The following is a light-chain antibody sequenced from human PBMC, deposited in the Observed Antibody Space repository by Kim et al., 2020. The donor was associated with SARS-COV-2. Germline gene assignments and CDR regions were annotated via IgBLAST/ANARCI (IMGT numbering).Light chain of an antibody. CDR1: QSVLYSSNNKKY. CDR2: WAS. CDR3: QQYYSAPHT. V-gene: IGKV4-1*01. J-gene: IGKJ2*01. Sequence: RATINCKSSQSVLYSSNNKKYLAWYQVKPGQPPKLLFYWASTRQSGVPDRFSGSGSETDFTLTISSLQAEDVAVYYCQQYYSAPHTFGQGTKLEI.